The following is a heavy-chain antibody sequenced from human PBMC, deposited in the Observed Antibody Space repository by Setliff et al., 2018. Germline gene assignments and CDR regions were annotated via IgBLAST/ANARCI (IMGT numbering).Heavy chain of an antibody. CDR1: GFTFSTYR. J-gene: IGHJ5*01. V-gene: IGHV3-33*08. CDR3: ARDRGGTNPWFDF. Sequence: GGSLRLSCAASGFTFSTYRMHWVRQASGKGLEWVAVIWDDGGNKYHADSVKGRFTISRDNSKNTLYLHLSSLRVEDTATYYCARDRGGTNPWFDFWGQGTQVTVSS. D-gene: IGHD3-10*01. CDR2: IWDDGGNK.